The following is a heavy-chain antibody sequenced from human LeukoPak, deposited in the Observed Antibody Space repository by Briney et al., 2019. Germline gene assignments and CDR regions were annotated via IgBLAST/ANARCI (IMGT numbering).Heavy chain of an antibody. Sequence: GGSLRLSCAASGFTFSSYWMNWVRQAPGKGLEWVSSISSSSSYIYYADSVKGRFTISRDNAKNSLYLQMNSLRAEDTAVYSCARVNDYDSGSLYRPIDYWGQGTLVTVSS. D-gene: IGHD3-10*01. CDR2: ISSSSSYI. V-gene: IGHV3-21*01. CDR3: ARVNDYDSGSLYRPIDY. CDR1: GFTFSSYW. J-gene: IGHJ4*02.